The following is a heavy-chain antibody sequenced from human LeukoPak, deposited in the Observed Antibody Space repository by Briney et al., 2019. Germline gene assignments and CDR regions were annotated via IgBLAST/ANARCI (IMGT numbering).Heavy chain of an antibody. D-gene: IGHD1-26*01. CDR3: ARGIIVGATCRPDY. V-gene: IGHV1-18*01. J-gene: IGHJ4*02. CDR1: GYTFTNYG. Sequence: GASVKVSCKASGYTFTNYGISWVRQAPGQGLEWMGWISAYNGDTNYAQKLQGRVTTTTDTSTSTAYMELRSLRSDDTAVYYCARGIIVGATCRPDYWGQGTLVTVSS. CDR2: ISAYNGDT.